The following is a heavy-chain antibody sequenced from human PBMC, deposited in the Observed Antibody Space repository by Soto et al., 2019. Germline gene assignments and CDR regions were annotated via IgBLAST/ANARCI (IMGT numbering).Heavy chain of an antibody. Sequence: QVQLVQSGAEVKKPGASVKVSCKTSGYTFTNDDINWVRQAAGQGLEWIGWMSPNSGNTGYAQKFKGRVTLTRDTSISTAYMELSSLRSEDTAVYYCARGMSDGFGEVSWGQGTLVTVSS. CDR3: ARGMSDGFGEVS. D-gene: IGHD3-10*01. CDR1: GYTFTNDD. J-gene: IGHJ5*02. CDR2: MSPNSGNT. V-gene: IGHV1-8*02.